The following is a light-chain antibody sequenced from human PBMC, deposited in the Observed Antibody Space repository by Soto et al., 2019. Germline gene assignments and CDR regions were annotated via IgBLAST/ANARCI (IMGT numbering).Light chain of an antibody. V-gene: IGKV1-39*01. Sequence: DVQLTQSPSSLSASVGDRVTITCRASQNINSYLNWYQQRPGTAPKFLIYAASSLQSGVPSRFSGSESGTDFTIIISGLQPEDYGFYFCQQTFNTPHTFGQGTKLEI. CDR2: AAS. CDR1: QNINSY. J-gene: IGKJ2*01. CDR3: QQTFNTPHT.